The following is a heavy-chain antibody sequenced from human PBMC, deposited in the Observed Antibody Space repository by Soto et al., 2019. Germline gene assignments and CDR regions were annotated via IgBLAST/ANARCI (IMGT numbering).Heavy chain of an antibody. CDR1: GYTFTSYA. D-gene: IGHD2-21*01. J-gene: IGHJ3*02. Sequence: ASVKVSCKASGYTFTSYAMHWVRQAPGQRLEWMGWINAGNGNTKYSQKFQGRVTITRDTSASTAYMELSSLRSEDTAVYYCASPDGLVFCGGAGGGDVFNIWGQGTMVTVS. CDR2: INAGNGNT. V-gene: IGHV1-3*01. CDR3: ASPDGLVFCGGAGGGDVFNI.